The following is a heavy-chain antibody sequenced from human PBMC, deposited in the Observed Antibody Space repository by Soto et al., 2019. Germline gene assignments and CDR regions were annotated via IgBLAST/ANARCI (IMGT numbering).Heavy chain of an antibody. D-gene: IGHD6-19*01. J-gene: IGHJ4*02. CDR1: GGSINGYY. CDR3: ARQEAVPGTPFDS. V-gene: IGHV4-59*01. CDR2: VYFSGST. Sequence: QERLQETGPGLVKPSETLSLTCSASGGSINGYYWNWLRQPPGKGLEWLGNVYFSGSTHYNPSLEARVTISVDTSKKQISLKLRSVTAADTAVYYCARQEAVPGTPFDSWGQGTLVSVSS.